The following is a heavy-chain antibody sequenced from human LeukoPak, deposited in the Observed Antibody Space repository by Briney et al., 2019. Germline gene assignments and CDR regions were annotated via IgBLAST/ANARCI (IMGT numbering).Heavy chain of an antibody. J-gene: IGHJ4*02. CDR2: CDSDGSST. CDR1: GFTFSIYW. V-gene: IGHV3-74*01. CDR3: ARDRIPERWIYYFDY. D-gene: IGHD2-2*03. Sequence: GGSLRLSCAASGFTFSIYWMYWVRQAPGKGLMWVSRCDSDGSSTTYADSVKGRFTISRDNAKNTLYLQMNSLRAEDTAVYYCARDRIPERWIYYFDYWGQGTLVTVSS.